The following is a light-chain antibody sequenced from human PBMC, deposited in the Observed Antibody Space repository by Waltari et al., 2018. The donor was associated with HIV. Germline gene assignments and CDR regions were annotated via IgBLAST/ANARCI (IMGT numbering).Light chain of an antibody. CDR3: SSYTRTSTWV. Sequence: QSALTQPASVSGSPGQWITISCTGSNSDIGAYNFVSWYQQHPGKAPKVMIYEVHNRSSGVSNRFAGSKSGNTASLTIAGLQAEDEADYYCSSYTRTSTWVFGGGTKLTVL. J-gene: IGLJ3*02. V-gene: IGLV2-14*01. CDR1: NSDIGAYNF. CDR2: EVH.